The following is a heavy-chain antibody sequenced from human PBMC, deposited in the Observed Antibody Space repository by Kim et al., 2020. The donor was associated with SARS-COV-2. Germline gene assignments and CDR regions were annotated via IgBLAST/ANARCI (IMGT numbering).Heavy chain of an antibody. Sequence: GGSLRLSCVASGFPFNAFSMNWVRQAPGKGLEWVASIIGSGRNTYYADSVKGRFTVSRDNSRNTLDLQMSDLRAGDTAIYYCAKAAQIVATTGSYYYGMDVWGQGNTVVVS. CDR1: GFPFNAFS. CDR3: AKAAQIVATTGSYYYGMDV. CDR2: IIGSGRNT. V-gene: IGHV3-23*01. D-gene: IGHD5-12*01. J-gene: IGHJ6*02.